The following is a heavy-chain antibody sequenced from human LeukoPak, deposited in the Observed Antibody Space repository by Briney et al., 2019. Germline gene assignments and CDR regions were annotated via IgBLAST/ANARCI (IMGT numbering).Heavy chain of an antibody. CDR3: AKETD. CDR2: IRFDGSSK. J-gene: IGHJ4*02. CDR1: GFTFSTYG. V-gene: IGHV3-30*02. Sequence: GGSLRLSCAASGFTFSTYGMHWVRQAPGKGLEWVAFIRFDGSSKYYADSVKGRFTVSRDNSKNTLYLQVNSLRPDDTAVYYCAKETDWGQGTPVTVSS.